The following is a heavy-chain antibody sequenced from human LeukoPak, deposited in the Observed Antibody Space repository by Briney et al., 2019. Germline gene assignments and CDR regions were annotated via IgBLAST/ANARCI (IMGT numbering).Heavy chain of an antibody. V-gene: IGHV4-39*07. D-gene: IGHD3-10*01. CDR2: IYYSGST. Sequence: SETLSLTCTVSGGSISSSSYYWGWIRQPPGKGLEWIGSIYYSGSTYYNPSLKSRVTISVDTSKNQFSLKLSSVTAADTAVYYCARAEGENGAYYYGSGSHHWFDPWGQGTLVTVSS. CDR3: ARAEGENGAYYYGSGSHHWFDP. J-gene: IGHJ5*02. CDR1: GGSISSSSYY.